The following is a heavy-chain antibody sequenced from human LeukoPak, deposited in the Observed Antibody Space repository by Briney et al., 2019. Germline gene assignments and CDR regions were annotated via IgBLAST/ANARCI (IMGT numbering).Heavy chain of an antibody. Sequence: GASVKVSCKASGYTFTNYGISWVRQAPGQGLEWMGWISTYNGNTNYAQKLQGRVTMTTDTATSTAYMELRSLRFDDTAVYYCARDISSSWPEYNWFDPWGQGTLVTVSS. D-gene: IGHD6-13*01. J-gene: IGHJ5*02. CDR1: GYTFTNYG. CDR3: ARDISSSWPEYNWFDP. CDR2: ISTYNGNT. V-gene: IGHV1-18*01.